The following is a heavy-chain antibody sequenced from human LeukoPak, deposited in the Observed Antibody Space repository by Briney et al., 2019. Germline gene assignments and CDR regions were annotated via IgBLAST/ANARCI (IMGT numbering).Heavy chain of an antibody. CDR1: GASFSNYY. Sequence: ASVKVSCKASGASFSNYYIHWVRQAPGQGLEWVGLIYPGGGWTNYAQKFQGRVTMTTDTSTSTVYMELSSLRSEDTAVYYCARDMPHNCFDPWGQGTLVTASP. CDR3: ARDMPHNCFDP. D-gene: IGHD2-2*01. V-gene: IGHV1-46*01. CDR2: IYPGGGWT. J-gene: IGHJ5*02.